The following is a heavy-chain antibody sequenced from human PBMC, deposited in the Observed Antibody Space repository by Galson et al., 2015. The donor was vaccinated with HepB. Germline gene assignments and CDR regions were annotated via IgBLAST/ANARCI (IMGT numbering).Heavy chain of an antibody. CDR1: GFTFSKHG. CDR2: ICCDGSNK. J-gene: IGHJ4*02. D-gene: IGHD6-19*01. V-gene: IGHV3-30*03. Sequence: SLRLSCAASGFTFSKHGMHWVRQAPGKGLEWVAVICCDGSNKYYADSVKGRFTFSRDNSKNTLYLQMNSLRAEDTAVYYCARERIAVAGTPGFDYWGQGTLVTVSS. CDR3: ARERIAVAGTPGFDY.